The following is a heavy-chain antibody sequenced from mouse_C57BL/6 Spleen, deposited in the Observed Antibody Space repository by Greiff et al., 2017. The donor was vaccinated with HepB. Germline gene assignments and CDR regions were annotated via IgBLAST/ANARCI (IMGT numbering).Heavy chain of an antibody. J-gene: IGHJ3*01. CDR3: TTGITTVGAY. V-gene: IGHV14-4*01. CDR1: GFNIKDDY. CDR2: IDPENGDT. Sequence: VQLQQSGAELVRPGASVKLSCTASGFNIKDDYMHGVKQRPEQGLEWIGWIDPENGDTEYASKFQGKATITADTSSNTAYMQLSSLTSEDTAVYYCTTGITTVGAYWGQGTLVTVSA. D-gene: IGHD1-1*01.